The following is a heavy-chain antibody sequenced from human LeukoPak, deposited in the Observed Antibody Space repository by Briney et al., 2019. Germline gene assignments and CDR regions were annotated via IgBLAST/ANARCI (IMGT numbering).Heavy chain of an antibody. CDR2: IYTSGST. CDR1: GGSISSGSYY. D-gene: IGHD6-6*01. Sequence: PSENLSLNCTVSGGSISSGSYYWSWIRQPAGKGLEWIGRIYTSGSTNYNPSLKSRVTISVDTSKNQFSLKLSSVTAADTAVYYCARDSGWQLAQSGTYYYYGMDVWGQGTTVTVSS. J-gene: IGHJ6*02. V-gene: IGHV4-61*02. CDR3: ARDSGWQLAQSGTYYYYGMDV.